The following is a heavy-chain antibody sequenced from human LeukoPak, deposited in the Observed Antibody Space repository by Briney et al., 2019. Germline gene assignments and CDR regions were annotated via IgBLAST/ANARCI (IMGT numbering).Heavy chain of an antibody. CDR1: GFTFSSYS. J-gene: IGHJ4*02. V-gene: IGHV3-48*04. CDR2: ISSSATTI. Sequence: PGGSLRLSCAASGFTFSSYSMNWVRQAPGKGLEWISYISSSATTIYYADSVKGRFTISRDNAKNSLYLQMNSLTAEDTAVYYCARDGAIWNDVGHDYWGQGTLVTVSS. CDR3: ARDGAIWNDVGHDY. D-gene: IGHD1-1*01.